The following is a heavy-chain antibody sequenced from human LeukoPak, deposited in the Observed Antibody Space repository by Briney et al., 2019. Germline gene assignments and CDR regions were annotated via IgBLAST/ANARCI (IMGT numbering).Heavy chain of an antibody. V-gene: IGHV3-7*01. CDR1: RFTFSSYW. CDR2: ILPDGSQK. J-gene: IGHJ4*02. D-gene: IGHD2-2*01. CDR3: GRLAHNAWYAIDF. Sequence: GGSLRLSCAASRFTFSSYWMSWVRKAPGKGLEWLANILPDGSQKYYVDSVKGRFTISRDNPKNSLYLQINNLRAEDTAIYYCGRLAHNAWYAIDFWGQGTLVTVSS.